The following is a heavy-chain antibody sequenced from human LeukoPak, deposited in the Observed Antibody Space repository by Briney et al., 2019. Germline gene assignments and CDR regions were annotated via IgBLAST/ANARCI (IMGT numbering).Heavy chain of an antibody. CDR2: ISGSGGST. V-gene: IGHV3-23*01. CDR1: GFTFSNYA. Sequence: GGSLRLSCAASGFTFSNYAMGWVRQAPGKGLEWVSTISGSGGSTYYADSVKVRFTISRDNSKNTRYLQMNSLRADDTAVYYCAKRGDSSGWSQYDYWGQGTLVTVSS. CDR3: AKRGDSSGWSQYDY. J-gene: IGHJ4*02. D-gene: IGHD6-19*01.